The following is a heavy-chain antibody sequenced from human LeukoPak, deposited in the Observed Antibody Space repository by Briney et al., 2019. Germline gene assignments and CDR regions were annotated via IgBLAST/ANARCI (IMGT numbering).Heavy chain of an antibody. CDR3: ARDRFPHDDAHYGMDV. Sequence: GGSLRLSCTASGFTLSNYGMHWVRQAPGKGLEWVAVMWVWNVGSNEYYADSVKGRFTIARDNSKNTLYLQMVSLRAEDTADYYCARDRFPHDDAHYGMDVWGQGTTVTVSS. J-gene: IGHJ6*02. D-gene: IGHD3-16*01. V-gene: IGHV3-33*01. CDR1: GFTLSNYG. CDR2: MWVWNVGSNE.